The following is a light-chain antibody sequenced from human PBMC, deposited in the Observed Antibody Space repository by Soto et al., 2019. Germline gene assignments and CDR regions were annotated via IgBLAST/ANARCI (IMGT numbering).Light chain of an antibody. CDR2: DVT. J-gene: IGLJ1*01. CDR1: SSDDGGYNY. V-gene: IGLV2-14*03. Sequence: QSALTQPASVSGSPGQSITISCTGTSSDDGGYNYVSWYQQHPGKAPKLMIYDVTNRPSGVSNRFSGSKSGYTASLTISGLQAEDEADYYCSSYTSSSTYVFGTGTKVTVL. CDR3: SSYTSSSTYV.